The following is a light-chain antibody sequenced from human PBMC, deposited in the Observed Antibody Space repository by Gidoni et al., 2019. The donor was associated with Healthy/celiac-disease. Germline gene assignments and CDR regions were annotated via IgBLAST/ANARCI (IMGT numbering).Light chain of an antibody. V-gene: IGLV8-61*01. CDR2: STN. CDR1: SGSVSTSYY. CDR3: VLYMGSGISV. J-gene: IGLJ3*02. Sequence: QTVVTQDPSFSVSPGGTVTLTCGLSSGSVSTSYYPSWYQQTPGQAPRTLIYSTNHRSSGVPDRFSGSILGNKAALTITGAQADDESDYYCVLYMGSGISVFGGGTKLTVL.